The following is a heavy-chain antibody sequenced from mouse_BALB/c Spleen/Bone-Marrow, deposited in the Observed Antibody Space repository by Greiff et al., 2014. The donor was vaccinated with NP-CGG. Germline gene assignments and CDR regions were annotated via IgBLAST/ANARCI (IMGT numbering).Heavy chain of an antibody. CDR3: ACSGDRSGYGFAY. Sequence: QVQLQQSGPELVKPGALVNISCKASGYTFTSYDINWVKQRPGQGLEWIGWIYPGDGSSKYNEKFKGKATLTADKSSSTAYMQLSSLTSENSAVYFCACSGDRSGYGFAYWGQGTLVSVSA. V-gene: IGHV1S56*01. CDR1: GYTFTSYD. D-gene: IGHD3-2*01. J-gene: IGHJ3*01. CDR2: IYPGDGSS.